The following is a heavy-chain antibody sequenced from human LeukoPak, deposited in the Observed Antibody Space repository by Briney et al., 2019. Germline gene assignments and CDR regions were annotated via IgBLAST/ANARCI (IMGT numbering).Heavy chain of an antibody. J-gene: IGHJ4*02. V-gene: IGHV3-23*01. CDR2: IGNTET. Sequence: GGSLRLSCATSGFPFETNAMSWVRQAPGKGLEWVATIGNTETFYADSVTGRFTISRDNSKNTVNLQMNRLRVEDTAIYYCAKDWIQFNRVFDCFASWGQGTLVTVSS. CDR1: GFPFETNA. D-gene: IGHD5-18*01. CDR3: AKDWIQFNRVFDCFAS.